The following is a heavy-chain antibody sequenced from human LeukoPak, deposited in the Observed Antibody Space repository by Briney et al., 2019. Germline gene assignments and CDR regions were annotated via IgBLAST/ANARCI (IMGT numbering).Heavy chain of an antibody. CDR1: GGSISSSSYY. Sequence: SETLSLTCTVSGGSISSSSYYWGWIRQPPGNGLEWIGSIYYSGSTYYNPSLKSRVTISVDTSKNQFSLKLSSVTAADTAVYYCAGTPIAAAGTKWYFDLWGRGTLVTVSS. CDR3: AGTPIAAAGTKWYFDL. J-gene: IGHJ2*01. D-gene: IGHD6-13*01. V-gene: IGHV4-39*01. CDR2: IYYSGST.